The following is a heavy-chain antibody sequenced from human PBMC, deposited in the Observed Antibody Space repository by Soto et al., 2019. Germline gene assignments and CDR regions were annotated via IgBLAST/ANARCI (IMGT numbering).Heavy chain of an antibody. CDR2: VSSSGSTI. J-gene: IGHJ4*02. V-gene: IGHV3-21*04. CDR3: ASRYCSGGSCYFDY. CDR1: GFPFSSYA. D-gene: IGHD2-15*01. Sequence: GGSLRLSCTASGFPFSSYAMSWVRQAPGKGLEWISAVSSSGSTIYYADSVKGRFTISRDNAKNSLYLQMNSLRAADTAVYYCASRYCSGGSCYFDYWGQGTLVTVSS.